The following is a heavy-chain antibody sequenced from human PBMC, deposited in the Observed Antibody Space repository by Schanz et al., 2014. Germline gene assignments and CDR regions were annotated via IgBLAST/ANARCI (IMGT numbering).Heavy chain of an antibody. V-gene: IGHV3-23*04. D-gene: IGHD2-15*01. J-gene: IGHJ4*02. Sequence: EVQLVESGGGLVQPGGSLRLSCAASGFSFGTYAMSWVRQAPGKGLLWVSAISGTGGDDTYYADSVKGRFTICRDNSKNTLFLHMNSLRVDESAVYYCAKDISGASGKDDYWGQGTLVTVSS. CDR3: AKDISGASGKDDY. CDR2: ISGTGGDDT. CDR1: GFSFGTYA.